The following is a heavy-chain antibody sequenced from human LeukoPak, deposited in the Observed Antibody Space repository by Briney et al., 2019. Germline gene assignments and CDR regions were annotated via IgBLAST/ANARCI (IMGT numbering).Heavy chain of an antibody. Sequence: SETLSLTCSVSGGSLSTYHWTWIRQPAGKGLEWIGRIYTSGSTNYNPSLKSRVTMSVDTSKNQFSLKLSSVTAADTAVYYCARDKVGATPGSYKFDPWGQGTLVTVSS. CDR2: IYTSGST. D-gene: IGHD1-26*01. CDR1: GGSLSTYH. J-gene: IGHJ5*02. V-gene: IGHV4-4*07. CDR3: ARDKVGATPGSYKFDP.